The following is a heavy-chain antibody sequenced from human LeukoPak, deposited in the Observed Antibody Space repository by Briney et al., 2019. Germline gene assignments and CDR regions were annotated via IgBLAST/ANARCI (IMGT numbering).Heavy chain of an antibody. J-gene: IGHJ4*02. D-gene: IGHD3-10*01. Sequence: GGSLRLSCAASGFTFSSYWMHWVRQAPGKGLVWVSRINSDGSSTSYADSVKGRFTISRDNAKNTLYLQMNSLRAEDTAVYYCAEDGSGSYYEPSFDYWGQGTLVTVSS. CDR2: INSDGSST. CDR3: AEDGSGSYYEPSFDY. V-gene: IGHV3-74*01. CDR1: GFTFSSYW.